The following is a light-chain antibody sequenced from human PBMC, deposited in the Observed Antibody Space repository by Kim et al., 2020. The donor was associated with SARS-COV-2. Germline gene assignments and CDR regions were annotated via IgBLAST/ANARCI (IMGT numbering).Light chain of an antibody. CDR2: DVS. CDR1: SSDISTYNY. V-gene: IGLV2-14*03. CDR3: SSYTSRNTFEV. Sequence: QSALTQPASVSGSPGQSITISCTGTSSDISTYNYVSWYQQHPGKAPKLMISDVSNRPSGVSYRFSGSKSGNTASLTISGLQAEDEADYYCSSYTSRNTFEVFGGGTQLTVL. J-gene: IGLJ2*01.